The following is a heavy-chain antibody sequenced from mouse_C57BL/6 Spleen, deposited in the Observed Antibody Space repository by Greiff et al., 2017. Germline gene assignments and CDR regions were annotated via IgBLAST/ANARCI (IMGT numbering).Heavy chain of an antibody. CDR1: GYTFTDYN. V-gene: IGHV1-22*01. J-gene: IGHJ4*01. Sequence: EVQVVESGPELVKPGASVKMSCKASGYTFTDYNMHWVKQSHGKSLEWIGYINPNNGGTSYNQKFKGKATLTVNKSSSTAYMELRSLTSEDSAVYYCARGGYYDYPYAMDYWGQGTSVTVSS. D-gene: IGHD2-4*01. CDR3: ARGGYYDYPYAMDY. CDR2: INPNNGGT.